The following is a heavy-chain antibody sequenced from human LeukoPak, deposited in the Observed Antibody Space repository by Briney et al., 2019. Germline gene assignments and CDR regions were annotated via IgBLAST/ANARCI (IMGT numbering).Heavy chain of an antibody. CDR1: GFTFSNFW. CDR2: IYGGGSFT. V-gene: IGHV3-74*01. CDR3: ARVNYDSSGYYYPGL. D-gene: IGHD3-22*01. J-gene: IGHJ4*02. Sequence: GGSLRLSCAASGFTFSNFWMHWVRQAPGKGLVWVALIYGGGSFTRYADSVKGRFTISRDNAKNSLYLQMNSLRAEDTAVYYCARVNYDSSGYYYPGLWGQGTLVTVSS.